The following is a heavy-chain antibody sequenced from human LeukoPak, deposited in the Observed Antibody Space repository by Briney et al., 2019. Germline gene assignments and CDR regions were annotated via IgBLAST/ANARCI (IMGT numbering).Heavy chain of an antibody. CDR2: IIPILGIA. Sequence: SVKVSCKASGGTFSSYAISWVRQAPGQGLEWMGRIIPILGIANYAQKLQGRVTITADKSTSTAYMELSSVRSEDTAVYYCARVEYCDSSGYYKPDYWGQGTLVTVSS. V-gene: IGHV1-69*04. J-gene: IGHJ4*02. D-gene: IGHD3-22*01. CDR3: ARVEYCDSSGYYKPDY. CDR1: GGTFSSYA.